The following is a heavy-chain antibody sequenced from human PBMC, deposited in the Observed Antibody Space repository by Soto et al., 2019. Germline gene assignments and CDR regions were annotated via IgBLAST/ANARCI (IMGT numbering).Heavy chain of an antibody. CDR2: IWYDGSNK. CDR1: GFTFSSYG. Sequence: GGSLRLSCAASGFTFSSYGMHWVRQAPGKGLEWVAVIWYDGSNKYYADSVKGRFTISRDNSKNTLYLQMNSLRAEDTAVYYCARAVVAAARSPYYGMDVWGQGTTVTVSS. J-gene: IGHJ6*02. D-gene: IGHD6-13*01. V-gene: IGHV3-33*01. CDR3: ARAVVAAARSPYYGMDV.